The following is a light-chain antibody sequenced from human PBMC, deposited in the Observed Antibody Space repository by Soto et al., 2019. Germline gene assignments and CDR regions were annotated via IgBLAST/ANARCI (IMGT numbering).Light chain of an antibody. CDR1: QSVSSIY. V-gene: IGKV3D-20*02. J-gene: IGKJ5*01. CDR3: QQRSNWPPIT. CDR2: GAS. Sequence: EIVLTQSPGTLSLSPGERATLSCRASQSVSSIYLAWYQQKPGQAPRLLIYGASSRATGIPDRFSGSGSGTDFTLTISSLEPEDFAVYYCQQRSNWPPITFGQGTRLE.